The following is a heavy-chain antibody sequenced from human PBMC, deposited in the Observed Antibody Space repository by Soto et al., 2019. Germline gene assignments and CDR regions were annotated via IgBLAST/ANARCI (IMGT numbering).Heavy chain of an antibody. J-gene: IGHJ4*02. V-gene: IGHV1-18*01. D-gene: IGHD3-10*01. CDR1: GNTFASHG. CDR2: ISGFNGQT. Sequence: QVQLVQSGPEVKKPGASVKVSCKASGNTFASHGFSWVRQAPGQGLEWMGWISGFNGQTNYALKFQGRVTLTTDTSTSTAYMELRSLRSADPAVYFCARVDPRGVAVVRDYWGQGTLVTVSS. CDR3: ARVDPRGVAVVRDY.